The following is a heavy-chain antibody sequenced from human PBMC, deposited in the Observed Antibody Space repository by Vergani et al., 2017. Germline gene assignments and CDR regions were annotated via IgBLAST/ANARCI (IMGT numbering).Heavy chain of an antibody. CDR1: GFSFSSYS. CDR2: ISGSSSYV. J-gene: IGHJ4*02. CDR3: ACGLWDCTHIRCSPPSY. D-gene: IGHD2-8*01. Sequence: EVQLVESGGGLVKPGGSLRLSCAASGFSFSSYSMNWVRQAPGKGLEWVASISGSSSYVFYRDSVEGRFTITRDNAKKSVYLQMNSLRAEDTSMYFCACGLWDCTHIRCSPPSYWGQGTQVTVSS. V-gene: IGHV3-21*02.